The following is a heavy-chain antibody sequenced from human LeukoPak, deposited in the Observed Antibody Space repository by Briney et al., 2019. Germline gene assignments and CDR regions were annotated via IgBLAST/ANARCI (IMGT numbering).Heavy chain of an antibody. V-gene: IGHV4-34*01. CDR2: INHSGST. Sequence: SVALSLTCAVYGGSFSGYYWSWIRRPPGKGLEWIGEINHSGSTNYNPSLKSRVTISVDTSKNQFSLKLSSVTAADTAVYYCARGWSSTTGGGYYYYYMDVWGKGTTVTVSS. CDR3: ARGWSSTTGGGYYYYYMDV. CDR1: GGSFSGYY. J-gene: IGHJ6*03. D-gene: IGHD2-2*01.